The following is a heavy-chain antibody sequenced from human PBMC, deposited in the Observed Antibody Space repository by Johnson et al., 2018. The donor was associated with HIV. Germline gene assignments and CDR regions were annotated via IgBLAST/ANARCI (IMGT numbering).Heavy chain of an antibody. CDR3: AREYYDSSGYYYGGVSTFDI. D-gene: IGHD3-22*01. Sequence: QVQLVESGGGLVQPGGSLRLSCAASGFTFSSYAMHWVRQAPGKGLEWVAVISYDGSNKYYADSVKGRFTISRDNSKNTLYLQMNSLRAEDTAVYYCAREYYDSSGYYYGGVSTFDIWGQGTMVTVSS. CDR1: GFTFSSYA. J-gene: IGHJ3*02. V-gene: IGHV3-30-3*01. CDR2: ISYDGSNK.